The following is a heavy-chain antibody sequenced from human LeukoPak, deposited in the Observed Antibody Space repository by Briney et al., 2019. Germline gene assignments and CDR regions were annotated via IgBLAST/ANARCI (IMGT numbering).Heavy chain of an antibody. CDR1: GFTLSTYA. CDR3: AKVYWNNYYYDY. Sequence: GGSLRLSCAASGFTLSTYAMSWVRQAPGKGLEWVSAISDSGDNTHYADSVKGRFTISRDSSKSTLYLQMNSLRADDTAVYYCAKVYWNNYYYDYWGQGTLVTVSS. J-gene: IGHJ4*02. CDR2: ISDSGDNT. V-gene: IGHV3-23*01. D-gene: IGHD1/OR15-1a*01.